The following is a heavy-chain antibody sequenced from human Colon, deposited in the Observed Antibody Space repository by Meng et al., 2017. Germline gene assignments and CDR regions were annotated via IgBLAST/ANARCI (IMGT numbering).Heavy chain of an antibody. D-gene: IGHD4-23*01. Sequence: QVQLEEWGPGLVKPSETLALACSVSGASVSVKSYWSWVRQPPGRGLEWIGQIDHRGSAYYRPSLNSRVTMSLDKSRNQFSLRLTSVTAADTAVYYCARHGGYYQDFWGQGTLVTVSS. V-gene: IGHV4-4*02. CDR1: GASVSVKSY. CDR3: ARHGGYYQDF. CDR2: IDHRGSA. J-gene: IGHJ4*02.